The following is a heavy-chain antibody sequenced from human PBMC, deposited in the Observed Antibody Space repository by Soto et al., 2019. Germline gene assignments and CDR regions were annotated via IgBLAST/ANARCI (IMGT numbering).Heavy chain of an antibody. J-gene: IGHJ4*02. CDR2: IDPGNGRT. Sequence: ASVKVSCKTSGYTFITYYMHWVRQAPGQGPEWMGIIDPGNGRTNYAQKFQGRVTMTRDASASTFFMELSILRSEDTALYYCARGVAGGRLSNSYVFYFDQWGQGTLVTVSS. CDR1: GYTFITYY. D-gene: IGHD5-18*01. V-gene: IGHV1-46*01. CDR3: ARGVAGGRLSNSYVFYFDQ.